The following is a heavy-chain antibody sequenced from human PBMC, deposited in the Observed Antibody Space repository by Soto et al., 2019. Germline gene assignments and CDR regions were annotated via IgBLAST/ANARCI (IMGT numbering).Heavy chain of an antibody. V-gene: IGHV3-23*01. Sequence: GGSLRLSCAASGFTFSSSAMTWVRQAPGKGLEWVSAISGSGGTTYFADSVKGLFTISRDNSENTLYLQMDGLRAEDTAVYYCAKHRLDYDSSGYYSYYYYGMDVWGQGTTVTVSS. CDR3: AKHRLDYDSSGYYSYYYYGMDV. J-gene: IGHJ6*02. CDR2: ISGSGGTT. CDR1: GFTFSSSA. D-gene: IGHD3-22*01.